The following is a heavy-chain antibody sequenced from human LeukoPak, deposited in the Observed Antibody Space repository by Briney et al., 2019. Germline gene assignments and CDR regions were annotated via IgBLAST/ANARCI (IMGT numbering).Heavy chain of an antibody. Sequence: GSLRLSCAASGFTFSSYWMSWVRQAPGKGLEWVANIMQDGSEKYYVDSVKGRFTISRDNAKNSLYLQMNSLRAEDTAVYYCARFGITGATGWYYYYYYMDVWGKGTTVTVSS. J-gene: IGHJ6*03. D-gene: IGHD1-20*01. CDR3: ARFGITGATGWYYYYYYMDV. V-gene: IGHV3-7*01. CDR2: IMQDGSEK. CDR1: GFTFSSYW.